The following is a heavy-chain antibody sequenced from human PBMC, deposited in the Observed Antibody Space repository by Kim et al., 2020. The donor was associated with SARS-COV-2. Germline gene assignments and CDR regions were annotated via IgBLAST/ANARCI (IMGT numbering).Heavy chain of an antibody. CDR1: GFTFDDYA. Sequence: GGSLRLSCAASGFTFDDYAMHWVRQAPGKGLEWVSLLSGDGYSTYYADSVKGRFTISRDNSKNSLYLQMNSLRTEDTALYYCAQDIGVTTNYYFYYYMDV. J-gene: IGHJ6*03. CDR2: LSGDGYST. CDR3: AQDIGVTTNYYFYYYMDV. D-gene: IGHD1-1*01. V-gene: IGHV3-43*02.